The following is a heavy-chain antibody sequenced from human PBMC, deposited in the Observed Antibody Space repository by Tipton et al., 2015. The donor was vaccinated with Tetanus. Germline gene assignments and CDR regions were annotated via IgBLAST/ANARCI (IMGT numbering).Heavy chain of an antibody. D-gene: IGHD7-27*01. CDR1: GFTFSSSWMF. Sequence: LRLSCAASGFTFSSSWMFWVRQSPGKGLEWIGSIYFTGSTYHSPSLKSRVTLSVDTSKNQFSLKLSAVTATDTGVYFCARQLWGYWFDPWGQGTLVTVSS. V-gene: IGHV4-39*01. CDR3: ARQLWGYWFDP. CDR2: IYFTGST. J-gene: IGHJ5*02.